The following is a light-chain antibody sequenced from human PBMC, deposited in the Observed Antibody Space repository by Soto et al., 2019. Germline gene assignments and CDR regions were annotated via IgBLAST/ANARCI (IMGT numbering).Light chain of an antibody. J-gene: IGKJ3*01. CDR1: QSLLYRSNNKNY. CDR3: QQYYRTPSMIT. CDR2: WAS. V-gene: IGKV4-1*01. Sequence: DIVMTQSPDSLAVSLGERATINCKSSQSLLYRSNNKNYLAWYQQKPGQPPKLLIRWASTRESGVPARFSGSGSGTDFTLTISSLQAEDVAVYYCQQYYRTPSMITFGPGTKVDVK.